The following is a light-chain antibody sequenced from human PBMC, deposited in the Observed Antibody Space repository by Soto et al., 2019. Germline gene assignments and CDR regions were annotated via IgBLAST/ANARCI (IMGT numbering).Light chain of an antibody. V-gene: IGKV3-11*01. J-gene: IGKJ4*01. CDR2: DAS. CDR1: QSVSSY. CDR3: QQRSNWPPT. Sequence: EIVLTQSPATLSLSPGERATLSCRASQSVSSYLAWYQQKPGQAPRLLIYDASNRATGIPARFSGSVSGTDFTLTISSREPEDFAVYYCQQRSNWPPTFGGGTKVEIK.